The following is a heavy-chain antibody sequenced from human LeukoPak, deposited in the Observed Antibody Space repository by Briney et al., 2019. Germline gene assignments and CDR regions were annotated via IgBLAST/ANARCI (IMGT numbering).Heavy chain of an antibody. Sequence: ASVKVSCKASGGTFSSYAISWVRQAPGQGLEWMGRIIPIFGIANYAQKFQGRVTNTADKSTSTAYMELSSLRSEDTAVYYCASGLKTVTLDYWGQGTLVTVSS. J-gene: IGHJ4*02. CDR3: ASGLKTVTLDY. CDR1: GGTFSSYA. D-gene: IGHD4-17*01. V-gene: IGHV1-69*04. CDR2: IIPIFGIA.